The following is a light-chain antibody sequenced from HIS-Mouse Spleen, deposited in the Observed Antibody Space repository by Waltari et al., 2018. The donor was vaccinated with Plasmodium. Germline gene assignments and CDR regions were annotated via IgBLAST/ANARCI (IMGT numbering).Light chain of an antibody. CDR3: QQYYSYPLT. CDR2: AEA. J-gene: IGKJ4*01. CDR1: QGISSY. V-gene: IGKV1-8*01. Sequence: AIRMTQSPSSFSASTGDRVTITCRASQGISSYLAWYQQKPGKAPKLLIYAEATLQSGVPSRFSGSGSGTDFTLTISCLQSEDFATYYCQQYYSYPLTFGGGTKVEIK.